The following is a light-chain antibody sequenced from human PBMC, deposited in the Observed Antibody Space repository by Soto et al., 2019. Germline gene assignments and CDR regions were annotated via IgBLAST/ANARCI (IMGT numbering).Light chain of an antibody. Sequence: EIVLTQSPGTLSLSPGERATLSCRASQSVCSSYLAWYQQKPGQAPRLFIYGASSRASGIPDRFSDSGSGTDFTLTISRLEPEDFAGYFCQQYGSSPLTFGGGTKVEIK. J-gene: IGKJ4*01. V-gene: IGKV3-20*01. CDR3: QQYGSSPLT. CDR1: QSVCSSY. CDR2: GAS.